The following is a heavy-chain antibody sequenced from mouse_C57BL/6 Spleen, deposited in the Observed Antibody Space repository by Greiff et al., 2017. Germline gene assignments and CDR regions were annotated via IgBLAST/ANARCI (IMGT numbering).Heavy chain of an antibody. CDR2: IYPGSGST. CDR3: ARGDYGSDY. D-gene: IGHD2-2*01. V-gene: IGHV1-55*01. Sequence: QVQLQQPGAELVKPGASVKMSCKASGYTFTSYWITWVKQRPGQGLEWIGDIYPGSGSTNYNEKFKSKATLTVDTSSSTAYMQLSSLTDEDSADYYWARGDYGSDYWGKGTTLTVSS. CDR1: GYTFTSYW. J-gene: IGHJ2*01.